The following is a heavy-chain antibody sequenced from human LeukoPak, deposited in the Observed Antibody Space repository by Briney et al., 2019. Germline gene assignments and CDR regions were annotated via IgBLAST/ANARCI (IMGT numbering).Heavy chain of an antibody. J-gene: IGHJ6*02. Sequence: ASVKVSCKASGYTFTSYDINWVRQATGQGLEWMGWMNPNSGNTGYAQKFQGRVTMTRNTSISTAYMELSSLRSEDTAVYYCARSRDDRAVGQGGYYYGMDVWGQGTTVTVSS. CDR2: MNPNSGNT. D-gene: IGHD6-19*01. CDR1: GYTFTSYD. V-gene: IGHV1-8*01. CDR3: ARSRDDRAVGQGGYYYGMDV.